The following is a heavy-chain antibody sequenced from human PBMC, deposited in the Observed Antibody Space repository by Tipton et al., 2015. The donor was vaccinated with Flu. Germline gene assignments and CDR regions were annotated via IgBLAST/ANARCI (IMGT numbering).Heavy chain of an antibody. CDR1: GGSVSSGYYY. J-gene: IGHJ4*02. Sequence: TLSLTCTVSGGSVSSGYYYWSWIRQPPGKALEWIGRIYPGVSTNYNPSLKSRVTLSVDTSKKQFPLRLTSVSAADTAVYFCAREEAVDHFGSAIHYWGQGTLVTVSS. D-gene: IGHD3-10*01. V-gene: IGHV4-61*01. CDR3: AREEAVDHFGSAIHY. CDR2: IYPGVST.